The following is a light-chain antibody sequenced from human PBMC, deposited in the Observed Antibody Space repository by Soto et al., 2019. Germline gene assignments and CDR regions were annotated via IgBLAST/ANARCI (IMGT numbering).Light chain of an antibody. CDR1: QSISGW. CDR2: DAS. J-gene: IGKJ1*01. V-gene: IGKV1-5*01. CDR3: QQYNDYSTWT. Sequence: DIQMTQSPSTLSASVGDRVTITCRASQSISGWLAWYQQKPGKVPKVLIWDASSLQRGVPSRFSGSGSGTEFTLTINSLQPDDFATYYCQQYNDYSTWTFGQGTKVDIK.